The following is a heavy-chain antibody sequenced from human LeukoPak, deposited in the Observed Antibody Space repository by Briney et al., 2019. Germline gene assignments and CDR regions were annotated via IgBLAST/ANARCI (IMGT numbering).Heavy chain of an antibody. V-gene: IGHV3-33*01. Sequence: GGSLRLSCAVFGFTFSDYGMHWVRQAPGKGLEWVAVIWYDGSNKYYGDSVKGRFTISRDNSRNTLYLQMNSLRVEDTAVYYCARDRPTGGYYSIDYWGQGTLVTVSS. D-gene: IGHD1-26*01. CDR2: IWYDGSNK. CDR3: ARDRPTGGYYSIDY. J-gene: IGHJ4*02. CDR1: GFTFSDYG.